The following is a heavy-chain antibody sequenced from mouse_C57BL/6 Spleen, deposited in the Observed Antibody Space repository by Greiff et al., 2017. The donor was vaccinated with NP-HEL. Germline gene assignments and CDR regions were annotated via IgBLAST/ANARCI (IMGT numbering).Heavy chain of an antibody. CDR3: ARRDYGNPYYAIDY. CDR1: GYTFTSYW. D-gene: IGHD2-1*01. J-gene: IGHJ4*01. CDR2: IYPGSGST. Sequence: QVQLKQSGAELVKPGASVKMSCKASGYTFTSYWITWVKQRPGQGLEWIGDIYPGSGSTNYNEKFKSKATLTVDTSSSTAYMQLSSLTSEDSAVYYCARRDYGNPYYAIDYWGQGTSVTVSS. V-gene: IGHV1-55*01.